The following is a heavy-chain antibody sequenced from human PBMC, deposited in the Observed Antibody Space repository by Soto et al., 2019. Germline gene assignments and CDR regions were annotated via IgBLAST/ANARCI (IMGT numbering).Heavy chain of an antibody. CDR2: IYWDDDK. J-gene: IGHJ3*01. V-gene: IGHV2-5*02. CDR1: GFSLSTHAVR. Sequence: QITLKESGPTLVKPTQTLTLTCTFSGFSLSTHAVRVGWIRQPPGKALEWLAIIYWDDDKRYSPSPKSRLTSTKDTSKNQVVLTMTNVDPVDTATYYCAHRMAVARIDTFDFWGQGTMVTVSS. CDR3: AHRMAVARIDTFDF. D-gene: IGHD6-19*01.